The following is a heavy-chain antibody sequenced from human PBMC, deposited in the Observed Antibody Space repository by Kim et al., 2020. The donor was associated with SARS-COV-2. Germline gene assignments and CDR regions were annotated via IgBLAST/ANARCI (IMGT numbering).Heavy chain of an antibody. CDR3: ARAGGRYYYGSGSYTSQRNYEKDYYMDV. J-gene: IGHJ6*03. D-gene: IGHD3-10*01. CDR2: INHSGST. Sequence: SETLSLTCAVYGGSFSGYYWSWIRQPPGKGLEWIGEINHSGSTNYNPSLKSRVTISVDTSKNQFSLKLSSVTAADTAVYYCARAGGRYYYGSGSYTSQRNYEKDYYMDVWGKGTTVTVSS. CDR1: GGSFSGYY. V-gene: IGHV4-34*01.